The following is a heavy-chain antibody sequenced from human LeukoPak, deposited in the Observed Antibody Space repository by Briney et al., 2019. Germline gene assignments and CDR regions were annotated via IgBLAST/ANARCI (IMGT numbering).Heavy chain of an antibody. J-gene: IGHJ4*02. CDR2: ISSSGTTT. D-gene: IGHD4-17*01. CDR1: GFSFSVYE. CDR3: ARGSYGDYEY. Sequence: GGSLRLSCAASGFSFSVYEMHWVRQAPGKGLEWISDISSSGTTTYYADSVKGRFTISRDNAKNSLYLQMNSLRAEDTAVYYCARGSYGDYEYWGQGTLVTVSS. V-gene: IGHV3-48*03.